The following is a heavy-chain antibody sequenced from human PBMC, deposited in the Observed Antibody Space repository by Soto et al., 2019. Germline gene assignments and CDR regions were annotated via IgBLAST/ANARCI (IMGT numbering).Heavy chain of an antibody. CDR1: GFTFSSYA. Sequence: SLRLSCAGSGFTFSSYAISWVRQAPGKGLEWVSAISGSGATTYCADSVKGRFTVSRDNSKNTLYLQMNSLRAEDTAVYYCAKDCWFDPWGQGTLVTVSS. V-gene: IGHV3-23*01. J-gene: IGHJ5*02. CDR2: ISGSGATT. CDR3: AKDCWFDP.